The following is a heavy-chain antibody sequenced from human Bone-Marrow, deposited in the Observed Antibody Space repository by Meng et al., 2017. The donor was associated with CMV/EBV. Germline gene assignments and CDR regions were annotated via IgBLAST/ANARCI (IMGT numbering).Heavy chain of an antibody. V-gene: IGHV3-74*01. CDR3: ARNLPSYYYGSGSYSGGMDV. J-gene: IGHJ6*01. D-gene: IGHD3-10*01. CDR2: INSDGSST. Sequence: GGSLRLSCAASGFTFSSYWMHWVRQAPGKGLVWVSRINSDGSSTSYADSVRGRITISRDNAKNTLYLQMNSLRAEATAVYSCARNLPSYYYGSGSYSGGMDVWGQATTVTFYS. CDR1: GFTFSSYW.